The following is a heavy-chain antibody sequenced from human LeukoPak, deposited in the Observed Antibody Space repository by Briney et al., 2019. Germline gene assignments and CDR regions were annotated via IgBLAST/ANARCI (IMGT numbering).Heavy chain of an antibody. CDR3: ARHIAVAGTVDY. CDR2: IDPRDSYT. V-gene: IGHV5-10-1*01. D-gene: IGHD6-19*01. CDR1: GYSFTSYW. Sequence: GESLKISCKGSGYSFTSYWISWVRQMPGKGLEWMGRIDPRDSYTNYSPSFQGHVTISADKSISTAYLQWSSLKASDTAMYYCARHIAVAGTVDYWGQGTLVTVSS. J-gene: IGHJ4*02.